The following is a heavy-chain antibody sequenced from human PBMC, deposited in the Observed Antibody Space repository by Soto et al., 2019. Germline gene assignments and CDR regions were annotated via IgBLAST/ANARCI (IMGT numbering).Heavy chain of an antibody. J-gene: IGHJ6*02. V-gene: IGHV4-34*01. CDR3: ARGGSITIFGVVIVPTHPSYGMDV. D-gene: IGHD3-3*01. CDR1: GGSFSGYY. Sequence: QVQLQQWGAGLLKPSETLSLTCAVYGGSFSGYYWSWIRQPPGKGLEWIGEINHSGSTNYNPSLKSRVTISVDTSKNQFSLKMSSVTAADTAVYYCARGGSITIFGVVIVPTHPSYGMDVWGQGTTVTVSS. CDR2: INHSGST.